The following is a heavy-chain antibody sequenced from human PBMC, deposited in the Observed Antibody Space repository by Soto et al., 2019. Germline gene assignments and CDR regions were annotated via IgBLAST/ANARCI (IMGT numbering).Heavy chain of an antibody. CDR2: ISYSGST. D-gene: IGHD6-19*01. V-gene: IGHV4-30-4*08. J-gene: IGHJ4*02. CDR3: ARWTISSGWPYYFDY. CDR1: GDSFSSGAYY. Sequence: PSETLSLTCTVSGDSFSSGAYYWSWIRQHPGKGLEWIGYISYSGSTYYNPSLTSRVTISVDTSKNQFSLKLSSVTAADTAVYYCARWTISSGWPYYFDYWGQGTLVTVSS.